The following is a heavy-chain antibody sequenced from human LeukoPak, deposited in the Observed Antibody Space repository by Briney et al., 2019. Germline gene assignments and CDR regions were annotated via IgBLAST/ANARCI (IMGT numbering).Heavy chain of an antibody. CDR1: GFTFSSYG. D-gene: IGHD3-22*01. V-gene: IGHV3-30*03. Sequence: GGSLRLSCAASGFTFSSYGMHWVRQAPGKGLEWVAVISYDGSNKYYADSVKGRFTISRDNSKSTLYLQMNSLRAEDTAVYYCASFLVSSGYYYSPWGQGTLVTVSS. CDR3: ASFLVSSGYYYSP. CDR2: ISYDGSNK. J-gene: IGHJ5*02.